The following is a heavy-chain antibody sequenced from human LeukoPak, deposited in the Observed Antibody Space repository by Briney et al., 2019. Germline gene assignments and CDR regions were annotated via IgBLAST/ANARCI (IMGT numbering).Heavy chain of an antibody. CDR1: GYRFTTYW. V-gene: IGHV5-51*01. D-gene: IGHD5-12*01. CDR3: ARSGYSGYEGDY. Sequence: GESLKISCQGSGYRFTTYWIGWVRQRPGKGLEWMGIIYPSDSDTRYSPSFQGQVTISADKSINTAYLQWSSLKASDTAMYYCARSGYSGYEGDYWGQGTLVTVSS. CDR2: IYPSDSDT. J-gene: IGHJ4*02.